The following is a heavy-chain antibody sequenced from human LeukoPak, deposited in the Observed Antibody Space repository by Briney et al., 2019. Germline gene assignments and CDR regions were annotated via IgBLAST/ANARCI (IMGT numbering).Heavy chain of an antibody. V-gene: IGHV4-31*03. Sequence: MSSETLSLTCTVSGGSISSGGYYWSWIRQHPGKGLEWIGYIYYSGSTNYNPSLKSRVTISVDTSKNQFSLKLSSVTAADTAVYYCARGGGTYDSSQYYFGYWGQGTLVTVSS. CDR1: GGSISSGGYY. J-gene: IGHJ4*02. CDR3: ARGGGTYDSSQYYFGY. D-gene: IGHD3-22*01. CDR2: IYYSGST.